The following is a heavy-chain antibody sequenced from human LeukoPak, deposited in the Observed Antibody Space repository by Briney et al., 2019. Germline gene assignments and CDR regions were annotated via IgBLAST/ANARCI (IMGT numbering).Heavy chain of an antibody. CDR1: GFIFSSYA. J-gene: IGHJ4*01. V-gene: IGHV3-23*01. CDR3: AKDRLRFCTGGNCYSPVDY. D-gene: IGHD2-15*01. CDR2: ISGIGVGST. Sequence: GGSLRLSCAASGFIFSSYAMSWVRQAPGKGLEWVSGISGIGVGSTYYVDYVKGRFTISRDNSKNSLYLQMTSLRADDTAVYYCAKDRLRFCTGGNCYSPVDYWGQGILVTVSS.